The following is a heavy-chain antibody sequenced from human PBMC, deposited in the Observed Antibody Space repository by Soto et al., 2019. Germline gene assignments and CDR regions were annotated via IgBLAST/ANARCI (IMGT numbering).Heavy chain of an antibody. Sequence: GGSLRLSCAASGFTFSSYGMHWVRQAPGKGLEWVAVISYDGSNKYYADSVKGRFTISRDNSKNTLYLQMNSLRAEDTAVYYCAKDREAARRRVFFDYWGQGTLVTVSS. J-gene: IGHJ4*02. CDR2: ISYDGSNK. CDR3: AKDREAARRRVFFDY. CDR1: GFTFSSYG. V-gene: IGHV3-30*18. D-gene: IGHD6-6*01.